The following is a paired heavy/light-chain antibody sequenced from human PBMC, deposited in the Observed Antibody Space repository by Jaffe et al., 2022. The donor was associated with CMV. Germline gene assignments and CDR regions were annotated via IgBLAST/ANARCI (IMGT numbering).Light chain of an antibody. CDR3: QQYYSTPPT. Sequence: DIVMTQSPDSLAVSLGERATINCKSSQSVLYSSNNKNYLAWYQQKPGQPPKLLIYWASTRESGVPDRFSGSGSGTDFTLTISSLQAEDVAVYYCQQYYSTPPTFGPGTKVDIK. CDR2: WAS. J-gene: IGKJ3*01. CDR1: QSVLYSSNNKNY. V-gene: IGKV4-1*01.
Heavy chain of an antibody. D-gene: IGHD3-16*01. CDR2: MNPNSGNT. CDR3: ARVPIPYTSNPDYFDY. J-gene: IGHJ4*02. CDR1: GYTFTSYD. Sequence: QVQLVQSGAEVKKPGASVKVSCKASGYTFTSYDINWVRQATGQGLEWMGWMNPNSGNTGYAQKFQGRVTMTRNTSISTAYMELSSLRSEDTAVYYCARVPIPYTSNPDYFDYWGQGTLVTVSS. V-gene: IGHV1-8*01.